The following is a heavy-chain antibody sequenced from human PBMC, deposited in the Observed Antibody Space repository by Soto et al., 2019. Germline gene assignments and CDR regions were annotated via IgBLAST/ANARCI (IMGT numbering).Heavy chain of an antibody. V-gene: IGHV1-69*12. CDR1: GGTFSSYA. CDR2: IIPIFGTA. Sequence: QVQLVQSGAEVKKPGSSVKVSCKASGGTFSSYAISWVRQAPGQGLEWMGGIIPIFGTANYAQKFQGRVRITADESTSTAYRKVSSESSEDTAVYYCARGGAYSSSWYRPGLAYWGQGTLVTVSS. D-gene: IGHD6-13*01. J-gene: IGHJ4*02. CDR3: ARGGAYSSSWYRPGLAY.